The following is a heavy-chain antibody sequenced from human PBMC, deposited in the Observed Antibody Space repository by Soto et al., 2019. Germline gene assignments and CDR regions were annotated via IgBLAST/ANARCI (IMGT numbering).Heavy chain of an antibody. CDR3: ARGSYYYDSSGYYLGNDAFDI. J-gene: IGHJ3*02. V-gene: IGHV1-2*04. D-gene: IGHD3-22*01. Sequence: QVQLVQSGAEVKKPGASVKVSCKASGYTFTGYYMHWVRQAPGQGLEWMRWINPNSGGTNYAQKFQGWVTMTRDTSISTAYMELSRLRSDDTAVYYCARGSYYYDSSGYYLGNDAFDIWGQGTMVTVSS. CDR2: INPNSGGT. CDR1: GYTFTGYY.